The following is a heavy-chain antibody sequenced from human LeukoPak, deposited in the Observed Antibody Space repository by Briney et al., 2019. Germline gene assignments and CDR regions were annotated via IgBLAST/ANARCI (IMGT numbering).Heavy chain of an antibody. V-gene: IGHV3-23*01. CDR1: GFTFSSYA. D-gene: IGHD3-10*01. CDR3: SKDRGSGSYYSDY. J-gene: IGHJ4*02. CDR2: ITGSGDTT. Sequence: GGSLRLSCSASGFTFSSYAVTWVRQAPGKGLEWVSGITGSGDTTFYADSVKGRFTISRGNSKNTLYLQMNSLRAEDTAVYYCSKDRGSGSYYSDYWGQGTLVTVSS.